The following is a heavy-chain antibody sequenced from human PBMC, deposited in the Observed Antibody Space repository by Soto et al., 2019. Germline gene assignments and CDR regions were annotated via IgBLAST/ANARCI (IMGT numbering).Heavy chain of an antibody. Sequence: TLSLTCAVSGGSISSGGYSWSWIRQPPGKGLEWIGYIYHSGSTYYNPSLKSRVTISVDRSKNQFSLKLSSVTAADTAVYSCARPGIAVAVDDWFDPWGKGTLVTLPS. V-gene: IGHV4-30-2*01. CDR3: ARPGIAVAVDDWFDP. CDR2: IYHSGST. CDR1: GGSISSGGYS. D-gene: IGHD6-19*01. J-gene: IGHJ5*02.